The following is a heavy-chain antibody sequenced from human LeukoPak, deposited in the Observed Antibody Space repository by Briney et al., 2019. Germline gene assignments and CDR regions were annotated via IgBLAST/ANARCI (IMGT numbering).Heavy chain of an antibody. D-gene: IGHD4-17*01. J-gene: IGHJ4*02. Sequence: PGRSLRLSCAASGFTFRNHGMHWVRQAPGKGLEWVAVISYDGREKSYADSVKGRFTISRDNSKNTLYLQMNSLKTEDTAVYYYTRDRPTVTTPYYFDYWGQGTLVTVSS. CDR3: TRDRPTVTTPYYFDY. CDR2: ISYDGREK. V-gene: IGHV3-30*03. CDR1: GFTFRNHG.